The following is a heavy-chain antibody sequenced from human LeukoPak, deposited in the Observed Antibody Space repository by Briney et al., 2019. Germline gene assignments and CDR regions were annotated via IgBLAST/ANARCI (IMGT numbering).Heavy chain of an antibody. CDR1: GFTFSSYA. CDR3: AKCPDYSSTFADY. Sequence: PGGSLRLSCAASGFTFSSYAMHWVRQAPGKGLEWVSAISGSGGSTYYADSVKGRFTISRDNSKNTLYLQMNSLRAEDTAVYYCAKCPDYSSTFADYWGQGTLVTVSS. CDR2: ISGSGGST. D-gene: IGHD4-11*01. V-gene: IGHV3-23*01. J-gene: IGHJ4*02.